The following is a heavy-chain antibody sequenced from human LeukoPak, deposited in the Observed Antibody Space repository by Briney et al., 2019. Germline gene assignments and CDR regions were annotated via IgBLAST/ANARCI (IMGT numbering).Heavy chain of an antibody. Sequence: ASVKVSCKASGYTFTSYYMHWVRQAPGQGLGWMGIINPSGGSTSYAQKFQGRVTMTRDMSTSTVYMELSSLRSEDTAVYYCARGDIVATIGGSFDYWGQGTLVTVSS. CDR1: GYTFTSYY. CDR3: ARGDIVATIGGSFDY. J-gene: IGHJ4*02. D-gene: IGHD5-12*01. V-gene: IGHV1-46*01. CDR2: INPSGGST.